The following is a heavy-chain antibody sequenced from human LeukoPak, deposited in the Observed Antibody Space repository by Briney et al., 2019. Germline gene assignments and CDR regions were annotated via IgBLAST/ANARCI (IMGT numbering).Heavy chain of an antibody. CDR2: ISYDGSNK. CDR3: ARDTTAGRGYFDY. D-gene: IGHD6-13*01. J-gene: IGHJ4*02. Sequence: PGRSLRLSCAASGFTFSSYAMHWVRQAPGKGLEWVAVISYDGSNKYYADSVKGRFTISRDNSKNTLYLQMNSLRAEDTAVYYCARDTTAGRGYFDYWGQGTLVTVSS. V-gene: IGHV3-30-3*01. CDR1: GFTFSSYA.